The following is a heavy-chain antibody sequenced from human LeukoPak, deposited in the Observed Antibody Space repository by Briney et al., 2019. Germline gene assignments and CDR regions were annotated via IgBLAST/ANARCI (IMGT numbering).Heavy chain of an antibody. J-gene: IGHJ6*03. CDR1: GYTFTSYD. D-gene: IGHD3-22*01. V-gene: IGHV1-8*01. Sequence: ASVKVSCXASGYTFTSYDINWVRQATGQGLEWMGWMNPNSGNTGYAQKFQGRVTMTRNTSISTAYMELSSLRSEDTAVYYCARGVGPYYYDRSGYHKTYYYYYYMDVWGKGTTVTVSS. CDR3: ARGVGPYYYDRSGYHKTYYYYYYMDV. CDR2: MNPNSGNT.